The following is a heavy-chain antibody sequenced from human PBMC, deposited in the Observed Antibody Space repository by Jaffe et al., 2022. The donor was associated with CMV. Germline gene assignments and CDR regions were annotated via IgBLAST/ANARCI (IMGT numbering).Heavy chain of an antibody. J-gene: IGHJ4*02. Sequence: EVQLVESGGGLVKPGGSLRLSCAASGFTFSSYSMNWVRQAPGKGLEWVSSISSSSSYIYYADSVKGRFTISRDNAKNSLYLQMNSLRAEDTAVYYCASSMDTAMVHETFDYWGQGTLVTVSS. CDR1: GFTFSSYS. CDR3: ASSMDTAMVHETFDY. D-gene: IGHD5-18*01. CDR2: ISSSSSYI. V-gene: IGHV3-21*01.